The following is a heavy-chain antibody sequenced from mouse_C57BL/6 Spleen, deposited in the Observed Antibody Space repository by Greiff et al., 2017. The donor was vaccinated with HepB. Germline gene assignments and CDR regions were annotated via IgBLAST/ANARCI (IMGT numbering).Heavy chain of an antibody. Sequence: VKLVESGPELVKPGASVKISCKASGYAFSSSWMNWVKQRPGKGLEWIGRIYPGDGDTNYNGKFKGKATLTADKSTSTAYKQLSSLTSEDSAVYFCARKVNYYDGRSPHWYFDCWGTGTTVTVSS. CDR2: IYPGDGDT. CDR3: ARKVNYYDGRSPHWYFDC. J-gene: IGHJ1*03. V-gene: IGHV1-82*01. D-gene: IGHD1-1*01. CDR1: GYAFSSSW.